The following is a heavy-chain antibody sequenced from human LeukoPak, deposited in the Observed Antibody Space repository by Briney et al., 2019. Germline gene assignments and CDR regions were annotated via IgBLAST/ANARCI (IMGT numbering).Heavy chain of an antibody. J-gene: IGHJ4*02. CDR2: ISYDGSNK. Sequence: GGSLRLSCAASGFTFSSYGMHWVRQAPGKGLEWVAVISYDGSNKYYADSVKGRFTISRDNSKNTLYLQMNSLRAEDTAVYYCAKVGYCSSTSCNKAQYYFDYWGQGTLVTVSS. CDR1: GFTFSSYG. V-gene: IGHV3-30*18. D-gene: IGHD2-2*01. CDR3: AKVGYCSSTSCNKAQYYFDY.